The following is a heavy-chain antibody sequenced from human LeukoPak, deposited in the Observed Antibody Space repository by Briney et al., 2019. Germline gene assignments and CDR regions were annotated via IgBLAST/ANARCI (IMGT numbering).Heavy chain of an antibody. CDR2: ISGSGGST. CDR3: AKDLYDSSAPLDY. CDR1: GFTFSSYA. D-gene: IGHD3-22*01. Sequence: GGSLRLSCAASGFTFSSYAMSWVRQAPGKGLEWVSAISGSGGSTYYADSVKDRFTISRDNSKNTLYLQMNSLRAEDTAVYYCAKDLYDSSAPLDYWGQGTLVTVSS. J-gene: IGHJ4*02. V-gene: IGHV3-23*01.